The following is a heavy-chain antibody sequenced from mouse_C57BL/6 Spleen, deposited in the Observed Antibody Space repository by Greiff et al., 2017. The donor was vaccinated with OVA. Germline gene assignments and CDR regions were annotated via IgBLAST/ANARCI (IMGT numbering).Heavy chain of an antibody. CDR2: INPNTGGT. V-gene: IGHV1-22*01. CDR1: GYTFTDYN. D-gene: IGHD1-1*01. CDR3: ARCLFGVVAGDY. Sequence: EVQLQQSGPELVKPGASVKMSCKASGYTFTDYNMHWVQQSHGKSLEWIGYINPNTGGTSYNQKFKGKATLTVNKSSSTAYMELRSLTSEDSAVYYCARCLFGVVAGDYWGQGTTLTVSS. J-gene: IGHJ2*01.